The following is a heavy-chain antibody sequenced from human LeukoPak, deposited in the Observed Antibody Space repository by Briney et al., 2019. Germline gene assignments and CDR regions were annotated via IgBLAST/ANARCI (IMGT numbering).Heavy chain of an antibody. Sequence: SDTLSLTCTVSGDSISTSKSYWGWIRQPPLKGLEWIGSIYYSGSTYYNPSLKSRVTISVDTSKNQFSLKLSSVTAADTAVYYCARGPYYYGSGSYWFDYWGQGTLVTVSS. J-gene: IGHJ4*02. V-gene: IGHV4-39*01. CDR2: IYYSGST. CDR3: ARGPYYYGSGSYWFDY. CDR1: GDSISTSKSY. D-gene: IGHD3-10*01.